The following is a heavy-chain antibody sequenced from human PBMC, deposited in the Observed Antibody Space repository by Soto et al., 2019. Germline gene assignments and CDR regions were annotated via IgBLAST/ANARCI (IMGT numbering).Heavy chain of an antibody. V-gene: IGHV4-31*03. CDR1: GGSISSGGYY. CDR3: ARVERGRNDY. CDR2: IYYSGST. Sequence: SETLSLTCTVSGGSISSGGYYWSWIRQHPGKGLEWIGYIYYSGSTYYNPSLKSRVTISVDTSRNQFSLKLSSVTAADTAVYYCARVERGRNDYRGQGTLVTVSS. J-gene: IGHJ4*02. D-gene: IGHD3-16*01.